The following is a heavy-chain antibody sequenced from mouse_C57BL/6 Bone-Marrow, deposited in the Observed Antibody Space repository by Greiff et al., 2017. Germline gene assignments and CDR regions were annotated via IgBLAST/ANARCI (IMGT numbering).Heavy chain of an antibody. J-gene: IGHJ1*03. CDR3: ARKRSSLWYFDV. V-gene: IGHV1-81*01. CDR1: GYTFTSYG. CDR2: IYPRSGNT. Sequence: VQLVESGAELARPGASVKLSCKASGYTFTSYGISWVKQRTGQGLEWIGEIYPRSGNTYYNEKFKGKATLTADKSSSTAYMELRSLTSEDSAVYFCARKRSSLWYFDVWGTGTTVTVSS. D-gene: IGHD1-1*01.